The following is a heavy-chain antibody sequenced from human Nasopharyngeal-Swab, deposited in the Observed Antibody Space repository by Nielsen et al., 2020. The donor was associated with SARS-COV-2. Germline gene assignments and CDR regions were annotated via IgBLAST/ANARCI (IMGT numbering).Heavy chain of an antibody. CDR2: IWYDGSNK. CDR3: ARDTPLGYYGSGSYENGTGY. Sequence: GGSLRLSCAASGFTFSSYGMHWVRQAPGKGLEWVAVIWYDGSNKYYADSVKGRFTISRDNSKNTLYLQMNSLRAEDTAVYYCARDTPLGYYGSGSYENGTGYWGQGTLVTVSS. D-gene: IGHD3-10*01. V-gene: IGHV3-33*01. CDR1: GFTFSSYG. J-gene: IGHJ4*02.